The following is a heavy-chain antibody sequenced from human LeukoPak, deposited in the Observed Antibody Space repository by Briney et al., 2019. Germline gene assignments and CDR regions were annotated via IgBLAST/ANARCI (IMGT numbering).Heavy chain of an antibody. J-gene: IGHJ4*02. D-gene: IGHD4-17*01. CDR1: GGTFSSYA. V-gene: IGHV1-69*13. CDR2: IIPIFGTA. Sequence: SMKVSCKASGGTFSSYAISWVRQAPGQGLEWMGGIIPIFGTANYAQKFQGRVTITADESTSTAYMELSSLRSEDTAVYYCARDGYGDYAFDYWGQGTLVTVSS. CDR3: ARDGYGDYAFDY.